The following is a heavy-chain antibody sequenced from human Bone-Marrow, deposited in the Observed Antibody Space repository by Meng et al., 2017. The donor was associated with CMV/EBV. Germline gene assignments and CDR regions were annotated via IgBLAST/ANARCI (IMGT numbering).Heavy chain of an antibody. J-gene: IGHJ4*02. CDR3: ARAYCSSTSCYTALFDY. CDR1: GFTFSNYW. CDR2: IKQDGNEK. D-gene: IGHD2-2*02. V-gene: IGHV3-7*01. Sequence: GESLKISCAASGFTFSNYWMSWVRQAPGKGLEWVANIKQDGNEKYYVDSVKGRFTISRDNAKNSLYLQMNSLRAEDTAVYYCARAYCSSTSCYTALFDYWGQGTLVTVSS.